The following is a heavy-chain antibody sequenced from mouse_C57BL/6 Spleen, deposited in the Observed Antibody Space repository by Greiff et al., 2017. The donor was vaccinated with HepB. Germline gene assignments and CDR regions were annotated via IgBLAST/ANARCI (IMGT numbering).Heavy chain of an antibody. D-gene: IGHD1-1*01. CDR2: INPNNGGT. Sequence: EVQRVESGPELVKPGASVKIPCKASGYTFTDYNMDWVKQSHGKSLEWIGDINPNNGGTIYNQKFKGKATLTVDKSSSTAYMELRSLTSEDTAVYYCARWGSHYGSSPWFAYWGQGTLVTVSA. J-gene: IGHJ3*01. CDR1: GYTFTDYN. V-gene: IGHV1-18*01. CDR3: ARWGSHYGSSPWFAY.